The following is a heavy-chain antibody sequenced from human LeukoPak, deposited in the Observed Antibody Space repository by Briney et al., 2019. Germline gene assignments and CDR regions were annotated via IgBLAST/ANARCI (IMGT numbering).Heavy chain of an antibody. CDR1: GFTFSSYW. Sequence: PGGSLRLSCAASGFTFSSYWMSWVRQAPGKGLEWVANIKQDGSEKYYVDSVKGRFTISRDNAKNSLYLQMNSLRAEDTAVYYCARDSPVDYRSGSYRWGQGTLVTVSS. D-gene: IGHD1-26*01. CDR3: ARDSPVDYRSGSYR. CDR2: IKQDGSEK. V-gene: IGHV3-7*01. J-gene: IGHJ5*02.